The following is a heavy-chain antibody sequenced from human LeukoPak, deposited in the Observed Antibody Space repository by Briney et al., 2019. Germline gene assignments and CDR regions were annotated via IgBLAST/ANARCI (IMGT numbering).Heavy chain of an antibody. CDR1: GGTFSSYA. J-gene: IGHJ3*02. CDR2: INPNSGGT. CDR3: ARAAYGGSHDAFDI. V-gene: IGHV1-2*02. D-gene: IGHD4-23*01. Sequence: VASVKVSCKASGGTFSSYAISWVRQAPGQGLEWMGWINPNSGGTNYAQKFQGRVTMTRDTSISTAYMELSRLRSDDTAVYYCARAAYGGSHDAFDIWGQGTMVTVSP.